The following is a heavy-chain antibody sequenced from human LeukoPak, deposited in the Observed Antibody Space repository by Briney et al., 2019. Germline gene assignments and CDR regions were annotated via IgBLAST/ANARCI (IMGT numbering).Heavy chain of an antibody. V-gene: IGHV4-30-4*02. Sequence: PSETLSLTCTVSGGSISSGDYYWSWIRQPPGKGLEWIGYIYYSGSTYYNPSLKSRVTISVDTSKNQFSLKLSSVTAADTAVYYCARDFTGLASGSYAPFGYWGQGTLVTVSS. D-gene: IGHD1-26*01. CDR1: GGSISSGDYY. CDR3: ARDFTGLASGSYAPFGY. CDR2: IYYSGST. J-gene: IGHJ4*02.